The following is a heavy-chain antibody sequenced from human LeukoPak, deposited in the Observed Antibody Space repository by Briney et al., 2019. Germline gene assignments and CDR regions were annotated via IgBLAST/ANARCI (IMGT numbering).Heavy chain of an antibody. J-gene: IGHJ4*02. CDR1: GYTFTGYY. V-gene: IGHV1-2*02. D-gene: IGHD3-9*01. Sequence: ASVKVSCKASGYTFTGYYMHWVRQAPGQGLEWMGWINPNSGGTNYAQKFQGRVTMTRGTSISTAYMELSRLRSDDTAVYYCARGFYDILTGYSYSVSYWGQGTLVTVSS. CDR3: ARGFYDILTGYSYSVSY. CDR2: INPNSGGT.